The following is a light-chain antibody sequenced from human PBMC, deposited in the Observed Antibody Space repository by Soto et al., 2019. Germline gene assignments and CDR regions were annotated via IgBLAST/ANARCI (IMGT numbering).Light chain of an antibody. V-gene: IGKV1-5*03. J-gene: IGKJ3*01. CDR1: QTISSW. Sequence: DIPMTQSPSSLSASVGDRVTITCRASQTISSWLAWYQQKPGKAPKLLIYSASSLGGGVPSRFSGSGSGTEFTLTISSLQPDDIATYYCQQNHSYPFTFGPGTKVDMK. CDR3: QQNHSYPFT. CDR2: SAS.